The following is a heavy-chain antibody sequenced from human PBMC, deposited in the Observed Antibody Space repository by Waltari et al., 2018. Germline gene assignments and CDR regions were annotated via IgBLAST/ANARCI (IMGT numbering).Heavy chain of an antibody. Sequence: QVQLQESGPGLVKPSETLSLTCTASGGSISSDYWSWIRQPAGKGLEWIGRIYTSGSTNYNPSLKSRVTMSVDTSKNQFSLKLSSVTAADTAVYYCASGGLFQNWFDPWGQGTLVTVSS. J-gene: IGHJ5*02. CDR2: IYTSGST. V-gene: IGHV4-4*07. D-gene: IGHD3-10*01. CDR1: GGSISSDY. CDR3: ASGGLFQNWFDP.